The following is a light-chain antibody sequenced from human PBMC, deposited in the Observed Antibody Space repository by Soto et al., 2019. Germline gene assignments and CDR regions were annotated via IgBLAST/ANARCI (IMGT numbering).Light chain of an antibody. J-gene: IGLJ2*01. CDR3: QSYDSSLSGPYVV. CDR1: SSNIGAGYD. V-gene: IGLV1-40*01. Sequence: QSVLTQPPSVSGAPGQRVTISCIGSSSNIGAGYDVHWYQQLPGTAPKLLIYGNSNRPSGVPDRFSGSKSGTSASLAITGLQAEDEADYYCQSYDSSLSGPYVVFGGGTKLTVL. CDR2: GNS.